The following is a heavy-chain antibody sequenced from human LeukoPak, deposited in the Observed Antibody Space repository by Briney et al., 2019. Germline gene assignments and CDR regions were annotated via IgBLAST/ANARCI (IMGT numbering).Heavy chain of an antibody. D-gene: IGHD5-18*01. CDR3: ARGPFRNVDTAMIASRFDP. V-gene: IGHV1-2*02. Sequence: ASVKVSCKASGYTFTDYYIHWVRQAPGQGLEWMGWINANSGGTNYAQKFQGRVTMTRDTSITTAYMELKSLRSDDTAVFYCARGPFRNVDTAMIASRFDPWDQGTLVTVSS. CDR1: GYTFTDYY. CDR2: INANSGGT. J-gene: IGHJ5*02.